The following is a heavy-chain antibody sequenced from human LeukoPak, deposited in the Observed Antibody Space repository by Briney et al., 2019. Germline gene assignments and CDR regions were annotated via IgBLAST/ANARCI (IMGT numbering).Heavy chain of an antibody. CDR2: ISSSGGTT. CDR1: GFTFTSYA. D-gene: IGHD5-12*01. J-gene: IGHJ4*02. CDR3: AKALGSIVVTTTDY. V-gene: IGHV3-23*01. Sequence: PGGSLRLSCAASGFTFTSYAMSWVRQAPGKGLEWVSAISSSGGTTYYADSVKGRFTISRDNSKNTLYMQMHSVRAEDTAVYYCAKALGSIVVTTTDYWGQGTLVTVSS.